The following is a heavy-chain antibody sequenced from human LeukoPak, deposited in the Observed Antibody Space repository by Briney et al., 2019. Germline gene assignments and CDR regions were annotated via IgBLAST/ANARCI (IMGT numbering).Heavy chain of an antibody. CDR1: GFTFSNYA. J-gene: IGHJ4*02. CDR3: AKWGGYDVLTGYYVSDY. V-gene: IGHV3-23*01. D-gene: IGHD3-9*01. CDR2: ITGGGSGI. Sequence: GASLRLSCAASGFTFSNYAMSWVRQAPGKGLEWVSAITGGGSGIYYADSMKSRFTISRDNSKNTLYLQINSLRAEDTAVYYCAKWGGYDVLTGYYVSDYWGQGTLVTVSS.